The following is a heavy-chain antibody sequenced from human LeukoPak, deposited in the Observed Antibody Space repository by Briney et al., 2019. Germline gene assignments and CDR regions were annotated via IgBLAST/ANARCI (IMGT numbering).Heavy chain of an antibody. J-gene: IGHJ4*02. D-gene: IGHD3-16*02. CDR3: AKNRGFRGVIVLPPLDS. CDR2: ICGSGGNI. CDR1: GFTCSSFP. V-gene: IGHV3-23*01. Sequence: PGGSLRLSCAASGFTCSSFPMSSVRQAPGKGLEWVSSICGSGGNIYYAASVSGRFNISRDYSKDTLSLQMNSLRAEDTAVYYCAKNRGFRGVIVLPPLDSWGQGTLVTVSS.